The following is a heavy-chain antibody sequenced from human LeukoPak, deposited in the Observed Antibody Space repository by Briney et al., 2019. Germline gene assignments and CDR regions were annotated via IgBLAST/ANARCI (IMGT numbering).Heavy chain of an antibody. CDR3: ARPGTDSNYYYYMDV. CDR1: GFTFSSYG. V-gene: IGHV3-30*02. Sequence: GGSLRLSCAASGFTFSSYGMHWVRQAPGKGLEWVAFIRYDGSNKYYADSVKGRFTISRDNSKNTLYLQMNSLRAEDTAVYYCARPGTDSNYYYYMDVWGKGTTVTVSS. J-gene: IGHJ6*03. D-gene: IGHD1-1*01. CDR2: IRYDGSNK.